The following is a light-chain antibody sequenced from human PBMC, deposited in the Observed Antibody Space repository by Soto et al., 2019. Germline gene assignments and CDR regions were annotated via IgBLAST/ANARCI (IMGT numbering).Light chain of an antibody. CDR2: DAS. V-gene: IGKV3-11*01. CDR1: QTVSSY. J-gene: IGKJ1*01. CDR3: QQRGNWPLT. Sequence: EIVLTQSPATLSLSPGERATLSCRASQTVSSYFAWYQQKPGQAPRILIYDASNRATGIRARFSGSGSGTDFTLPISSLEPEDFAVYYCQQRGNWPLTFGQGTKGEIK.